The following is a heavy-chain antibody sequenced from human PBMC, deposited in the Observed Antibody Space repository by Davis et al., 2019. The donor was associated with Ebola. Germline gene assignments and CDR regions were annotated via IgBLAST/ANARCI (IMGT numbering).Heavy chain of an antibody. V-gene: IGHV3-73*01. D-gene: IGHD3-10*02. CDR1: GFTFSGSA. CDR2: IRSKANSYAT. J-gene: IGHJ6*02. Sequence: GGSLRLSCAASGFTFSGSAMHWVRQASGKGLEWVGRIRSKANSYATAYAASVNGRFTISRDDSKNTAYLQMNSLKTEDTAVYYCTCSSDGMDVWGQGTTVTVSS. CDR3: TCSSDGMDV.